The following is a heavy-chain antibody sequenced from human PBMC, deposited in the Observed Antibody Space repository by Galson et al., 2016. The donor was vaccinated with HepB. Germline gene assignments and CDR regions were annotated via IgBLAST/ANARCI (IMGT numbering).Heavy chain of an antibody. J-gene: IGHJ6*02. CDR2: IAYDGSNK. V-gene: IGHV3-30*04. Sequence: SLRLSCAASGFTFSSYTMHWVRQTPGKGLEWVALIAYDGSNKYYADSVKGRFTISRDNSKNTLYLQMNSLRAEDTAIYYCARDARYSSNWYYGVAGPGFYYCGMDVWGQGTTVTVSS. CDR3: ARDARYSSNWYYGVAGPGFYYCGMDV. D-gene: IGHD6-13*01. CDR1: GFTFSSYT.